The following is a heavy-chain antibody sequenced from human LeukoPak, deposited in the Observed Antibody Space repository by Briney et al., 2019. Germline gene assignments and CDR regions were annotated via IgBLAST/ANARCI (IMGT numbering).Heavy chain of an antibody. CDR2: INQDGSEK. J-gene: IGHJ6*04. CDR3: ARVPPDV. V-gene: IGHV3-7*01. CDR1: GFAFSGYW. Sequence: PGGSLRLSCVASGFAFSGYWMTWVRQAPGKGLEWVANINQDGSEKYYVDSVKGRFTISRDNAKNSLYLQMNSLRAEDTAVYYCARVPPDVWGKGTTVTISS.